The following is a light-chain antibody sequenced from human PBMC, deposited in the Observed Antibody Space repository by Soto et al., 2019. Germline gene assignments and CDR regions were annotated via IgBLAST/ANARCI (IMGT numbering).Light chain of an antibody. J-gene: IGLJ3*02. CDR1: SSNIGAGYD. Sequence: QSLLTQPPSVSGAPGQRVTISCTGSSSNIGAGYDVHWYQQLPGTAPKLLIYGNSNRPSGVPDRFSASKSGTSASLAITGLQAEDEADYHCQSYDSGLSVWVFGGGTQLTVL. CDR2: GNS. V-gene: IGLV1-40*01. CDR3: QSYDSGLSVWV.